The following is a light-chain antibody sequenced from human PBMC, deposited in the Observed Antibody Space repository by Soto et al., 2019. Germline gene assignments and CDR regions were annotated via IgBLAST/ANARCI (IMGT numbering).Light chain of an antibody. CDR3: QQYNSHDDIA. V-gene: IGKV1-5*01. J-gene: IGKJ4*01. CDR1: QSITSW. CDR2: DAS. Sequence: DIQMTQSPSTLSASVGDRVTSTCRASQSITSWLAWYQQKPGKAPNLLIYDASSLQSGVPSRFSGSGSGTEFTLTISSLQPDDSATYYCQQYNSHDDIAFGRGTKVDIK.